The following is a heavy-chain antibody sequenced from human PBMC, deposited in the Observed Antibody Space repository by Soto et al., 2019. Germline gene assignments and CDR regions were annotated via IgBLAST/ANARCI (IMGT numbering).Heavy chain of an antibody. D-gene: IGHD2-21*01. V-gene: IGHV3-73*02. J-gene: IGHJ4*02. Sequence: EVQLVESGGGLVQPGGSLKLSCAASAFTFSGSAMHWVRQASGKGLEWVGRIRSKANSYATAYAASVKGRFTISRDDSKNTAYLQMNSLKTEDTAVYYCYPESRGMAIPIDYWGQGTLVTVSS. CDR3: YPESRGMAIPIDY. CDR1: AFTFSGSA. CDR2: IRSKANSYAT.